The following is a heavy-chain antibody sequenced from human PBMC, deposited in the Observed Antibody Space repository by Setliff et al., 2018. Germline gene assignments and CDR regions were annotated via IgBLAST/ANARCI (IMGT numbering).Heavy chain of an antibody. CDR2: ISSSSSYI. CDR1: GFTFSSYS. V-gene: IGHV3-21*01. J-gene: IGHJ6*04. D-gene: IGHD3-3*01. Sequence: GGSLRLSCAASGFTFSSYSMNWVRQAPGKGLEWVSSISSSSSYIYYADSVKGRFTISRDNAKNTLYLQMNSLRAEDTAVYYCARSYNFWSGPALDVWGKGTTVTVSS. CDR3: ARSYNFWSGPALDV.